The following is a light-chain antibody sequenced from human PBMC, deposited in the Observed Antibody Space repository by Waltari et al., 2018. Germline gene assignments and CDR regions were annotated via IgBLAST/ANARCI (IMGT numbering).Light chain of an antibody. CDR2: GAS. V-gene: IGKV1-39*01. CDR3: QQTSRTPIT. Sequence: DIEMTQSRSSLSASVGDRVTITCRASQSVSNSLNWYQQKPGKAPKLLIFGASNLNSGVAAKFSGSGSGTDFTLTISSLQPEDSATYYCQQTSRTPITFGQGTRVEIK. CDR1: QSVSNS. J-gene: IGKJ5*01.